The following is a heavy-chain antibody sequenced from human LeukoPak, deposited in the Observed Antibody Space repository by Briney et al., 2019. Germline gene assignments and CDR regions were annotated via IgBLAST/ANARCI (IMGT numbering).Heavy chain of an antibody. V-gene: IGHV3-48*03. Sequence: GGSLRLSCAASGFTISSYEINWVRQAPGKGLEWVSYISSSGSTIYYADSVKGRFTISRDNAKNSLYLQMNSLRAEDTAVYYCARDRSSSWGNWFDPWGQGTLVTVSS. J-gene: IGHJ5*02. D-gene: IGHD6-13*01. CDR1: GFTISSYE. CDR3: ARDRSSSWGNWFDP. CDR2: ISSSGSTI.